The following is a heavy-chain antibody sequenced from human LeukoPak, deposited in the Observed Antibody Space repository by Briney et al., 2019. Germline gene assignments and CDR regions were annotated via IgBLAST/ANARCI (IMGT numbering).Heavy chain of an antibody. CDR3: ARGPIQQWLYNGMDV. J-gene: IGHJ6*02. D-gene: IGHD5-18*01. V-gene: IGHV3-49*04. Sequence: GGSLRLSCTASEFTFGDHAMSWVRQAPGKGLEGEGLIRSRAYGGTTEYAPAVKGRFLISRDDSKSIAYLHMNSLKTEDTAVYYCARGPIQQWLYNGMDVWGQGTTVSVSS. CDR1: EFTFGDHA. CDR2: IRSRAYGGTT.